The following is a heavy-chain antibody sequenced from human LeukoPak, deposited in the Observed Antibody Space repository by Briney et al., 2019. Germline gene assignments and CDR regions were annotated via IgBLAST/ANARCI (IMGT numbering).Heavy chain of an antibody. Sequence: ASVKVSCKASGYTFTGYYMHWVRQAPGQGLEWMGWINPNSGGTNYAQKFQGRVTMTRDTSISTAYMELSRLRSDDTAVYCCARSGLPADAFDIWGQGTLVTVSS. D-gene: IGHD6-25*01. V-gene: IGHV1-2*02. CDR2: INPNSGGT. CDR1: GYTFTGYY. CDR3: ARSGLPADAFDI. J-gene: IGHJ3*02.